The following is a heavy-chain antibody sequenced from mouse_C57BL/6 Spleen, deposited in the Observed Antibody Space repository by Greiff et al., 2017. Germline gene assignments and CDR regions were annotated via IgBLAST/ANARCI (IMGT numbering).Heavy chain of an antibody. V-gene: IGHV1-64*01. D-gene: IGHD1-1*01. CDR3: ARGATVVQYYYAMDY. CDR1: GYTFTSYW. Sequence: QVQLKQPGAELVKPGASVKLSCKASGYTFTSYWMHWVKQRPGQGLEWIGMIHPNSGSTNYNEKFKSKATLTVDKSSSTAYMQLSSLTSEDSAVYYCARGATVVQYYYAMDYWGQGTSVTVSS. CDR2: IHPNSGST. J-gene: IGHJ4*01.